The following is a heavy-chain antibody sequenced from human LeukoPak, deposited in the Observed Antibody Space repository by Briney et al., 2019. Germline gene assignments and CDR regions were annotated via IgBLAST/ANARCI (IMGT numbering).Heavy chain of an antibody. CDR3: ARAGGADSPQDLDY. J-gene: IGHJ4*02. CDR2: INHSGST. V-gene: IGHV4-34*01. CDR1: GASLSAYC. D-gene: IGHD3-22*01. Sequence: SETLSLTCAVSGASLSAYCWSWIRQPPGKGLEWVGEINHSGSTNYNPSLKSRVTISVDTSKNQFSLRLTSVTAADTAVYYCARAGGADSPQDLDYWGQGTLVTVSS.